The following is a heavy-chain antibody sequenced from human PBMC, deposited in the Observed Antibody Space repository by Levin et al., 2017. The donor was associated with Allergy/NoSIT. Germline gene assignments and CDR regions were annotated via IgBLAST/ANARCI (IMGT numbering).Heavy chain of an antibody. J-gene: IGHJ5*02. V-gene: IGHV1-58*02. CDR2: IVVGSGNT. Sequence: SVKVSCKASGFTFTSSAMQWVRQARGQRLEWIGWIVVGSGNTNYAQKFQERVTITRDMSTSTAYMELSSLRSEDTAVYYCAATWEYYDSSGCCWFDPWGQGTLVTVSS. D-gene: IGHD3-22*01. CDR3: AATWEYYDSSGCCWFDP. CDR1: GFTFTSSA.